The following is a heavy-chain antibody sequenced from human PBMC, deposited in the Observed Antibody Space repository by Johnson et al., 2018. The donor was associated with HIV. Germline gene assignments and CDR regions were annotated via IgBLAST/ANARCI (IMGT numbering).Heavy chain of an antibody. J-gene: IGHJ3*02. CDR1: GFSFSSYG. D-gene: IGHD1-26*01. V-gene: IGHV3-30*03. CDR2: ISYDGSNK. CDR3: ARAPPGWELPDI. Sequence: QVQLVESGGGVVQPGRSLRLSCAASGFSFSSYGMHWVRQAPGKGLAWVAVISYDGSNKYYVDSVKGRFTISRDNAKNSLYLQMNSLRAEDTAVYYCARAPPGWELPDIWGQGTMVTVSS.